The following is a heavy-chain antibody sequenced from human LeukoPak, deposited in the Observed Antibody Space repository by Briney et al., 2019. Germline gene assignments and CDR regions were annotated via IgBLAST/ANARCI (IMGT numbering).Heavy chain of an antibody. D-gene: IGHD3-22*01. J-gene: IGHJ4*02. Sequence: TGGSLRLSCVASGFSFSGYAIHWVRQAPGKGLEWVALISYNGGRKDYADSVKGRFTIDRDNSKNTVYLQMNSLRPDDTAIYFCARQEARNYYYEGLDYWGQGTLVTVSS. V-gene: IGHV3-30*04. CDR1: GFSFSGYA. CDR2: ISYNGGRK. CDR3: ARQEARNYYYEGLDY.